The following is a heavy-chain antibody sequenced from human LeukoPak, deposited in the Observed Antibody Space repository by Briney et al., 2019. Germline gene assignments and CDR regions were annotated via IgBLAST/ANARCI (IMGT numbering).Heavy chain of an antibody. CDR1: GFTFSTYG. V-gene: IGHV3-33*06. Sequence: GGSLRLSCAASGFTFSTYGMHWVRQAPGKGLEWVALIWNDGSNKYYADSVKGRFTISRDNSKNTLYLQMNSLRAEDTAIYFCAKGEVTLYFFDFWGQGTLVTVSS. CDR3: AKGEVTLYFFDF. D-gene: IGHD3-16*01. CDR2: IWNDGSNK. J-gene: IGHJ4*02.